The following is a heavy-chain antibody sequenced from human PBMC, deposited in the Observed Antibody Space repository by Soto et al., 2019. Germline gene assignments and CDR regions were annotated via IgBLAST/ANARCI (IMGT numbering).Heavy chain of an antibody. CDR2: ISAYNGNT. D-gene: IGHD2-2*01. V-gene: IGHV1-18*01. CDR1: GYTFTSYG. Sequence: ASVKVSCKASGYTFTSYGISWVRQAPGQGLEWMGWISAYNGNTNYAQKLQGRVTMTTGTSTSTAYMELRSLRSDDTAVYYCARVVVPAAPYGMDVWGQGTTVTVSS. CDR3: ARVVVPAAPYGMDV. J-gene: IGHJ6*02.